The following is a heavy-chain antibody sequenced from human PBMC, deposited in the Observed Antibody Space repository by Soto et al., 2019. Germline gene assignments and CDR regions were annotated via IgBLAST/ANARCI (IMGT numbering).Heavy chain of an antibody. Sequence: EVQLLESGGGLVQPGGSLRLSCAASGFTFSSYAMSWVRQAPGKGLEWVSAISGSGGSTYYADSVKGRFTISRDNSKNTLYLQMNSLRAEDTAVYYCAKAPHYDILTGSYGMDVWGQGTTVTVSS. V-gene: IGHV3-23*01. J-gene: IGHJ6*02. CDR3: AKAPHYDILTGSYGMDV. D-gene: IGHD3-9*01. CDR2: ISGSGGST. CDR1: GFTFSSYA.